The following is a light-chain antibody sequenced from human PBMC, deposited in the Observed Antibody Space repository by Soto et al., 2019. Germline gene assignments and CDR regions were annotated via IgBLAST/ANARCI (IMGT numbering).Light chain of an antibody. Sequence: EIVLTQSPATLSLSPGERATLSCRASQSISNNLAWYQQKPGQAPRLLIYDASNRATGIPARFSGSGSGTDFTLTISSIEPEDFAVYYCQQRSNWLALTFGGGTKVEIK. J-gene: IGKJ4*01. V-gene: IGKV3-11*01. CDR2: DAS. CDR1: QSISNN. CDR3: QQRSNWLALT.